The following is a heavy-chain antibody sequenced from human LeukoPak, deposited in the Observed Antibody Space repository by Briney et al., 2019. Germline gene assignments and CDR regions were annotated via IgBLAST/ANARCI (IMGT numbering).Heavy chain of an antibody. J-gene: IGHJ4*02. D-gene: IGHD5-24*01. V-gene: IGHV4-59*01. CDR1: GGSISSYY. CDR3: ARGGEMTTFDY. CDR2: MYYSGST. Sequence: PSETLSLTCTVSGGSISSYYWNWIRQPPGKGLEWIGYMYYSGSTNYNPSLKSRVTISVDTSKNQFSLKLSSVTAADTAVYYCARGGEMTTFDYWGQGTLVTVSS.